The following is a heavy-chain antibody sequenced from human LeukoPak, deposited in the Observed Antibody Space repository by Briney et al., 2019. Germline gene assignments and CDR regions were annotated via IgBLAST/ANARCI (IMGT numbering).Heavy chain of an antibody. D-gene: IGHD1-26*01. CDR2: IIPIFGTA. J-gene: IGHJ4*02. CDR3: ARRDPGYRGGYGGSYYFDY. V-gene: IGHV1-69*13. CDR1: GGTFSSYA. Sequence: ASVKVSCKASGGTFSSYAISWVRQAPGQGLEWMGGIIPIFGTANYAQKFQGRVTITADESTSTAYMELSSLRSEDTAVYYCARRDPGYRGGYGGSYYFDYWGQGTLVTVSS.